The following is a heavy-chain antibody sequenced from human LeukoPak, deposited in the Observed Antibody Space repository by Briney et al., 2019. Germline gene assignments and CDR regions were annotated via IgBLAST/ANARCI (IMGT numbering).Heavy chain of an antibody. D-gene: IGHD3-22*01. J-gene: IGHJ3*02. CDR3: ARGYYYDSSGYYFPHDAFDI. CDR1: GGSINNYY. CDR2: IYYTGST. V-gene: IGHV4-59*12. Sequence: SETLSLTCTVSGGSINNYYWSWVRQTPGKGLECIGYIYYTGSTNYNPSLKSRVTISVDTSKNQFFLKLSSVTAADTAVYYCARGYYYDSSGYYFPHDAFDIWGQGTMVTVSS.